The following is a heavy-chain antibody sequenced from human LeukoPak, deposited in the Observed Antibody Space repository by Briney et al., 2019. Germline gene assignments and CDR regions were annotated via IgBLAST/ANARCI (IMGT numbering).Heavy chain of an antibody. V-gene: IGHV4-59*08. Sequence: SETLSLTCTVSGGSISSYYWSWIRQTPGKGLEWIGNIFDSGDTNYNPSLQSRVTISVDTSKKQFSLKLRSVTAADTAVYYCTRRLSNGATLNYFDYWGQGTLVTVSS. D-gene: IGHD4/OR15-4a*01. CDR2: IFDSGDT. CDR3: TRRLSNGATLNYFDY. J-gene: IGHJ4*02. CDR1: GGSISSYY.